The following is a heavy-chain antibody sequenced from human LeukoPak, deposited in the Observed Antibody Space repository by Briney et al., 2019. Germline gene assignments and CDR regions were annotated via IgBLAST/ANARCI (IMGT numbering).Heavy chain of an antibody. D-gene: IGHD2-21*02. CDR3: ARGDPENYYYYYMDV. CDR2: IYSGGNT. J-gene: IGHJ6*03. V-gene: IGHV3-66*01. CDR1: GFTVSSNS. Sequence: GGSLRLSCTVSGFTVSSNSMSWVRQAPGKGLEWVSFIYSGGNTHNSDSVKGRFTISRDNAKNSLYLQMNSLRAEDTAVYYCARGDPENYYYYYMDVWGKGTTVTVSS.